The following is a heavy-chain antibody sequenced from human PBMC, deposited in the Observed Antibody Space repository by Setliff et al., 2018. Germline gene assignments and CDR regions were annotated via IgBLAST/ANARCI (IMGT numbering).Heavy chain of an antibody. Sequence: PSDTLSLTCTVSGDSISDASIMAWIRQPPGKGLEFIGYVFYNGAAKYDPSLKSRVTMSVDTSKTQFSLKLNSMTTADTAVYYCARGGTYRYFDYWGQGALVNRLL. CDR3: ARGGTYRYFDY. V-gene: IGHV4-59*01. CDR2: VFYNGAA. CDR1: GDSISDAS. J-gene: IGHJ4*02.